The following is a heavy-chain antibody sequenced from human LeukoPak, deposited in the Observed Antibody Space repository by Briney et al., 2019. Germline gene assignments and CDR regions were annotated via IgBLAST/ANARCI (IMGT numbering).Heavy chain of an antibody. Sequence: ASVKVSCKASGYTFTSYGISWVRQAPGQGLEWMGWISAYNGNTNYVQKLQGRVTMTTDTSTSTAYMELRSLRSDDTAVYYCARGDYGDSIYGMDVWGQGTTVTVSS. J-gene: IGHJ6*02. CDR1: GYTFTSYG. CDR3: ARGDYGDSIYGMDV. D-gene: IGHD4-17*01. V-gene: IGHV1-18*01. CDR2: ISAYNGNT.